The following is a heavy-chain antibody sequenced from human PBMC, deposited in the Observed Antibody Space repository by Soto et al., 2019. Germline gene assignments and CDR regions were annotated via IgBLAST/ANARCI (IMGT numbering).Heavy chain of an antibody. V-gene: IGHV4-30-4*01. CDR3: ARRSGIFGAVENWFDP. CDR1: GGSISSGDYY. D-gene: IGHD3-3*01. J-gene: IGHJ5*02. Sequence: PSETLSLTCTVSGGSISSGDYYWSWIRQPPGKGLEWIGYIYYSGSTYYNPSLKNQVTISVDTSKNQFSLKLRSVTAADTAVYYCARRSGIFGAVENWFDPWGQGTLVTVS. CDR2: IYYSGST.